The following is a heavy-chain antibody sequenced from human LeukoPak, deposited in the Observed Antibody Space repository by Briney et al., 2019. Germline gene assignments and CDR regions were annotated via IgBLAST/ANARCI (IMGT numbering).Heavy chain of an antibody. CDR3: VKKRDAFDI. D-gene: IGHD5-24*01. CDR1: GFTFSSYA. J-gene: IGHJ3*02. CDR2: LTDSGGTT. V-gene: IGHV3-23*01. Sequence: PGGSLRLSCVASGFTFSSYAMGWVRQAPGKRPEWVSSLTDSGGTTYYVDSVKGRFTISRDNSKNTLYLHMNSLRAEDTAMYYCVKKRDAFDIWGQRTVVAVSS.